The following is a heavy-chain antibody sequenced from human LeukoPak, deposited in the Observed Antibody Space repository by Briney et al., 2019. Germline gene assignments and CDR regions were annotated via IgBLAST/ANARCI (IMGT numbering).Heavy chain of an antibody. CDR3: ATPRGSVTAIDDFDY. CDR1: GFTFSSYG. V-gene: IGHV3-30*02. J-gene: IGHJ4*02. D-gene: IGHD2-21*02. CDR2: IRYDGSNK. Sequence: GGSLRLSCAASGFTFSSYGMHWVRQAPGKGLEWVAFIRYDGSNKYYADSVKGRFTISRDNSKNTLYLQMNSLRAEDTAVYYCATPRGSVTAIDDFDYWGQGTLVTVSS.